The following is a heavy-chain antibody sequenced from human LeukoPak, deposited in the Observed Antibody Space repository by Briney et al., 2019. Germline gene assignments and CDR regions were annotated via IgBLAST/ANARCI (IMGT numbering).Heavy chain of an antibody. V-gene: IGHV3-21*01. CDR2: ISSSSSYI. Sequence: GGSLRLSCAASGFTFSSYSMNWVRQAPGKGLEWVSSISSSSSYIYYADSVKGRFTISRDNAKNSLYLQMNSLRADDTAVYYCARDEINYGSGSFDYWGQGTLVTVSS. D-gene: IGHD3-10*01. CDR3: ARDEINYGSGSFDY. CDR1: GFTFSSYS. J-gene: IGHJ4*02.